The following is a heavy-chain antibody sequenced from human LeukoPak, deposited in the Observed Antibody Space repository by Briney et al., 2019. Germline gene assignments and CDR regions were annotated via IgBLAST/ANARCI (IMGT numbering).Heavy chain of an antibody. D-gene: IGHD3-9*01. CDR3: ARDLRYFDWLLYRRAAFTNDY. CDR1: GFTFSSYS. J-gene: IGHJ4*02. V-gene: IGHV3-48*01. Sequence: PGGSLRLSCAASGFTFSSYSMNWVRQAPGKGLEWVSYISSSSRTIYYAGSVKGRFTISRDNAQNSLYLQMNSLRADDTAVYYCARDLRYFDWLLYRRAAFTNDYWGQGTLVTVSS. CDR2: ISSSSRTI.